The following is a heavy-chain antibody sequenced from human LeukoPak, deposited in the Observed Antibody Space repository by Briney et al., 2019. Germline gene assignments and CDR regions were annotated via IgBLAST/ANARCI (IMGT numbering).Heavy chain of an antibody. V-gene: IGHV4-30-2*01. CDR3: ARLGWFGEFGY. Sequence: SQTLSLTCAVSGGCISSGGYSWSWIRQPPGKGLEWIGYIYHSGSTYYNPSLKSRVTISVDRSKNQFSLKLSSVTAADTAVYYCARLGWFGEFGYWGQGTLVTVSS. J-gene: IGHJ4*02. CDR2: IYHSGST. CDR1: GGCISSGGYS. D-gene: IGHD3-10*01.